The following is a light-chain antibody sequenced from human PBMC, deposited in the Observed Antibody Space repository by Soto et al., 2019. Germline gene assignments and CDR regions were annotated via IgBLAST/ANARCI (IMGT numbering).Light chain of an antibody. CDR2: GES. V-gene: IGKV3-20*01. CDR1: QSVTGTY. Sequence: EIVLTQSPGTLSLSPGDRATLSCRASQSVTGTYLAWYQKKPGQAPRLLIYGESIRATGIPDRFSGSGSGTDFTLTISRLEPEDFAVYYCQQYGSPLWTFGQGTKVEI. J-gene: IGKJ1*01. CDR3: QQYGSPLWT.